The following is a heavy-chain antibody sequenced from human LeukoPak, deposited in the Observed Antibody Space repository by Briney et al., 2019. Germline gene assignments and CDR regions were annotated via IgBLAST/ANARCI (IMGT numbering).Heavy chain of an antibody. CDR1: GGSFSGYY. Sequence: SETLSLTCAVYGGSFSGYYWSWIRQPPGKGLEWIGEINHSGSTNYNPSLKSRVTISVDTSKNQFSLKLSSVTAADTAVYYCARWTPRYCSGGSCDNNWFDPWGQGTLVTVSS. J-gene: IGHJ5*02. CDR2: INHSGST. CDR3: ARWTPRYCSGGSCDNNWFDP. D-gene: IGHD2-15*01. V-gene: IGHV4-34*01.